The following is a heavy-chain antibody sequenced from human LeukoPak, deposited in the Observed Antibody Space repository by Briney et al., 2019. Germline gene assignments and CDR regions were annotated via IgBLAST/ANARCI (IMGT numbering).Heavy chain of an antibody. CDR3: ARARYANAWYAFDI. Sequence: SETLSLTCTVSGGSISYYYWSWIRQPPGKGLEWIGYIYYSGSTSYNPSLKSRVTISVDTSKNQFSLKLSSVTAADTAVYYCARARYANAWYAFDIWGHGTMVTVSS. CDR1: GGSISYYY. J-gene: IGHJ3*02. CDR2: IYYSGST. V-gene: IGHV4-59*08. D-gene: IGHD2-2*01.